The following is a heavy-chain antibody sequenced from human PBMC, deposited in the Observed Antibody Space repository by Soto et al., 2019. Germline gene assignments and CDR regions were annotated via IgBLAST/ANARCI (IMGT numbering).Heavy chain of an antibody. CDR3: ARRGGGAMVYYYYGMDV. V-gene: IGHV4-39*01. CDR2: IYYSGST. J-gene: IGHJ6*02. CDR1: GGSISSSSYY. D-gene: IGHD5-18*01. Sequence: PSETLSLTCTVSGGSISSSSYYWGWIRQPPGKGLEWIGSIYYSGSTYYNPSLKSRVTISVDTSKNQFSLKLSSVTAADTVVYYCARRGGGAMVYYYYGMDVWGQGTTVTVSS.